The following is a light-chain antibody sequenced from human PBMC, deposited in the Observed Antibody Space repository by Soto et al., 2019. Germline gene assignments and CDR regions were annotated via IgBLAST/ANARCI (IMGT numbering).Light chain of an antibody. CDR1: TSDAADYNY. CDR2: HVS. Sequence: QSALTQPASVSGSPGQSITISCTATTSDAADYNYVSWYQQYPGKAPKPIIYHVSNRPSGVSNRFSDSNSGDTTSLPMSGLKDEDEADYYCSSYTSGGSVIFGGGTELTVL. CDR3: SSYTSGGSVI. J-gene: IGLJ2*01. V-gene: IGLV2-14*01.